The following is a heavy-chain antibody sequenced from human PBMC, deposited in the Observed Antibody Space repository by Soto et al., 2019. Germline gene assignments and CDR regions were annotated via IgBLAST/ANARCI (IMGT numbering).Heavy chain of an antibody. CDR2: LNIAGTI. Sequence: SETLSLTCSVSGASISSFNWNWVRQPAGKGPEWVGRLNIAGTINYNPSLKSRITMSMDTSKNQISLHLRSVTAADTAIYYCARDRGEYTSSWFWYFSHWGNGTLVTVSS. J-gene: IGHJ2*01. CDR1: GASISSFN. V-gene: IGHV4-4*07. CDR3: ARDRGEYTSSWFWYFSH. D-gene: IGHD6-13*01.